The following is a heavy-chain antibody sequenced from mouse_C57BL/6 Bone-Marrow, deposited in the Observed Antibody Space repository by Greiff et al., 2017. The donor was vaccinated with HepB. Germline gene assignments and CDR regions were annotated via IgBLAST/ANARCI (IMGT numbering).Heavy chain of an antibody. CDR1: GFTFSDYG. CDR3: AERDFDV. V-gene: IGHV5-17*01. J-gene: IGHJ1*03. CDR2: ISSGSSTI. Sequence: EVLLVESGGGLVKPGGSLKLSCAASGFTFSDYGMHWVRQAPEKGLEWVAYISSGSSTIYYADTVKGRFIISRDNAKNTLFLQMTSLRAEDTAMYYCAERDFDVWGTGTTVTVSS.